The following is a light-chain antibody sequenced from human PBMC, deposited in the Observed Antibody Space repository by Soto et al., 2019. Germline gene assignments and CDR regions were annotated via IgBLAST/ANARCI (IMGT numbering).Light chain of an antibody. J-gene: IGLJ1*01. Sequence: QSVLTQPASVSPSPGQSITISCTETSSDIGNYNYVSWYQQHPGRAPKLLIYGASNRPSGVPACFSGSKSGIADSLTISGLQAEDEADYYCNSYTTNNNICGTGTKVTVL. V-gene: IGLV2-14*03. CDR1: SSDIGNYNY. CDR2: GAS. CDR3: NSYTTNNNI.